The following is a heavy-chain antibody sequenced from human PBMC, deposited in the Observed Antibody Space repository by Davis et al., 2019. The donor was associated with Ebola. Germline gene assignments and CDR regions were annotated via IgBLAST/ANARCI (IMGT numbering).Heavy chain of an antibody. D-gene: IGHD4-17*01. CDR2: LYYRGSS. CDR3: CRGTTKWWFDP. V-gene: IGHV4-39*02. CDR1: GVSIRNSSYY. Sequence: SEPLSLTCSLPGVSIRNSSYYWGWIRQSTGKGLEWIGSLYYRGSSFYIPALKSRLTYSVDTSKNNFYLNLTSVTDADTGVYYLCRGTTKWWFDPWGQGIPVTVSS. J-gene: IGHJ5*02.